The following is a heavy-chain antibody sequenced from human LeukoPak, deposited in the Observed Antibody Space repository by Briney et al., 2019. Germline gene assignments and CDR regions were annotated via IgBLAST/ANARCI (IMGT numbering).Heavy chain of an antibody. CDR3: TTPYYYGSGTITPIYYFDY. D-gene: IGHD3-10*01. J-gene: IGHJ4*02. CDR1: GFTFSNSW. V-gene: IGHV3-15*01. CDR2: IKSRTDGGTR. Sequence: GGSLTLSSAASGFTFSNSWMSWVRQAPGKGLEWVGRIKSRTDGGTREYAAHVKGKFTISRDDSKNTLYLQMNRLNTEDTAVYYCTTPYYYGSGTITPIYYFDYWGQGTLVTVSS.